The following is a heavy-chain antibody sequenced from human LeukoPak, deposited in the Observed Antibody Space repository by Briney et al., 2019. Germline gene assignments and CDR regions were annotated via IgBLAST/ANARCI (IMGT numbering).Heavy chain of an antibody. CDR1: GDSFTSQD. D-gene: IGHD2-2*02. CDR2: INPGNGDT. J-gene: IGHJ4*02. CDR3: TLYNY. Sequence: ASVKVSCKTSGDSFTSQDMHWVRQAPGQSLEWMGCINPGNGDTKYSQEFQGRVTTTRDTSATTAYMELSSLRSDDMAVYYCTLYNYWGQGTLVTVSS. V-gene: IGHV1-3*03.